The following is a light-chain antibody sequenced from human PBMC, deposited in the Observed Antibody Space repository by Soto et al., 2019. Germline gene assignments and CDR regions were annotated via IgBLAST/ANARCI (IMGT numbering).Light chain of an antibody. CDR3: QQHSHWPPWT. CDR2: GAS. V-gene: IGKV3-11*01. J-gene: IGKJ1*01. CDR1: QNVRTF. Sequence: EVVLTQSPATLSLSPGERANLSCRASQNVRTFLDWYQQKPGQAPRLLIYGASNRATGIPARFSGSGSGTDFTLTISSLEPEDFAVYYCQQHSHWPPWTFGQGTRVEIQ.